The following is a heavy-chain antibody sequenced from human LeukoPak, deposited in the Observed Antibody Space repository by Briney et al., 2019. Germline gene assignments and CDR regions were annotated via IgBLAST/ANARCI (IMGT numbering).Heavy chain of an antibody. CDR2: IYYSGST. D-gene: IGHD3-22*01. CDR1: GGSISSYY. J-gene: IGHJ4*02. Sequence: SETLSLTCTVSGGSISSYYWSWIRQPPGKGLEWIGYIYYSGSTNYNPSLKSRVTISVDTSKNQFSLKLSSVTAADTAVYYCARRDSSGSFDYRGQGTLVTVSS. V-gene: IGHV4-59*08. CDR3: ARRDSSGSFDY.